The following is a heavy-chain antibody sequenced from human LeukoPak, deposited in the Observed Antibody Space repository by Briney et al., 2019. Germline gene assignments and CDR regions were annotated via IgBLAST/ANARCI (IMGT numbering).Heavy chain of an antibody. CDR2: SVVGSGNT. D-gene: IGHD5-24*01. CDR1: ALTLTTSA. V-gene: IGHV1-58*01. CDR3: AASRDGYNKFDY. J-gene: IGHJ4*02. Sequence: TSVNVSCKASALTLTTSAVQRVPQARRQRRERIGWSVVGSGNTNYAQQFQERVSITRDMSTSTAYMELSSLRSEDTAVYYCAASRDGYNKFDYWGQGTLVTVSS.